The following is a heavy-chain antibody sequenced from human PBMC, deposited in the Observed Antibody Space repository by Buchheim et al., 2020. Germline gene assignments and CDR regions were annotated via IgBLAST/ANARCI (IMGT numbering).Heavy chain of an antibody. J-gene: IGHJ4*02. D-gene: IGHD4-23*01. CDR2: LHSDGTTV. CDR1: GFGLSDYW. Sequence: EVQLVESGGGLVQPGGSLRLSCAASGFGLSDYWMHWVRQVPGKGLVWVSRLHSDGTTVSYADFAKGRFTISRDNSKNTLYLQMNSLRAEDTAVYYCAKPQAETTVVTDFNYWGQGTL. CDR3: AKPQAETTVVTDFNY. V-gene: IGHV3-74*01.